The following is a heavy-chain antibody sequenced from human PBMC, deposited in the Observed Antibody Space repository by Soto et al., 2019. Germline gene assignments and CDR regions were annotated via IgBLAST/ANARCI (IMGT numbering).Heavy chain of an antibody. V-gene: IGHV1-69*02. Sequence: SVKVSCKASGGTFSSYTISWVRQAPGQGLEWMGRIIPILGIANYAQKLQGRVTITADKSVSTAYMELSSLRSEDTAVYYCAKSGQTGYFDWLSDFDIWGQGTTVTVSS. CDR3: AKSGQTGYFDWLSDFDI. CDR2: IIPILGIA. D-gene: IGHD3-9*01. J-gene: IGHJ3*02. CDR1: GGTFSSYT.